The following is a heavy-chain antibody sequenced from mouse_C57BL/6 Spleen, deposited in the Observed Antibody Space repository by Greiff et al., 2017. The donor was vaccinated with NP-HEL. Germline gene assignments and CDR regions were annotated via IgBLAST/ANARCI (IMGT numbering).Heavy chain of an antibody. J-gene: IGHJ3*01. CDR3: ARSYYGRGFAY. CDR2: ISYSGST. D-gene: IGHD1-1*01. V-gene: IGHV3-1*01. Sequence: EVKLVESGPGMVKPSQSLSLTCTVTGYSITSGYDWHWIRHFPGNKLEWMGYISYSGSTNYNPSLKSRISITHDTSKNHFFLKLTSVTTADTATYYCARSYYGRGFAYWGQGTLVTVSA. CDR1: GYSITSGYD.